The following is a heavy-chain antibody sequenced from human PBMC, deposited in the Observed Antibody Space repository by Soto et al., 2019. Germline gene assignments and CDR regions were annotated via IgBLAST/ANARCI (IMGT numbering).Heavy chain of an antibody. CDR3: AKDEAYCSGGSCYSNIDV. V-gene: IGHV3-30*18. CDR1: GFTFSSYG. CDR2: ISYDGSNK. D-gene: IGHD2-15*01. Sequence: QVQLVESGGGVVQPGRSLRLSCAASGFTFSSYGMHWVRQAPGKGLEWVAVISYDGSNKYYADSVKGRFTISRDNSKNALYLKMNILRAEDTAVYYCAKDEAYCSGGSCYSNIDVWGQGTLVTVSS. J-gene: IGHJ4*02.